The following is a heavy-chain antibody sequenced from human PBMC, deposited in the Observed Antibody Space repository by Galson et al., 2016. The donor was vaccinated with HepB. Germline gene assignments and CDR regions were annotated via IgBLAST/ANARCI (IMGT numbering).Heavy chain of an antibody. CDR3: ARFYSGYDSFDN. J-gene: IGHJ4*02. CDR2: INPNSGNT. Sequence: SVKVSCKASGYTFTSSDINWVRQATGQGLEWMGWINPNSGNTGYAQKFQGRVTMTRNTSNNTAYLKFTSLKSEDTAVVYCARFYSGYDSFDNWGQGTLVTVSS. CDR1: GYTFTSSD. D-gene: IGHD5-12*01. V-gene: IGHV1-8*01.